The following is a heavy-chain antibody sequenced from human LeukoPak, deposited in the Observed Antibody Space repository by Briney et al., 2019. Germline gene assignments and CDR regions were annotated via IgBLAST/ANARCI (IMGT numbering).Heavy chain of an antibody. CDR2: ISSSSYI. Sequence: GGSLRLSCAASGFTFSSYSMNWVRQAPGKGLEWVSSISSSSYIYYADSVKGRFTISRDNAKNSLYLQMNSLRAEDTAVYYCARVPTGIAVAGKGDWGQGTLVTVSS. J-gene: IGHJ4*02. CDR1: GFTFSSYS. D-gene: IGHD6-19*01. V-gene: IGHV3-21*01. CDR3: ARVPTGIAVAGKGD.